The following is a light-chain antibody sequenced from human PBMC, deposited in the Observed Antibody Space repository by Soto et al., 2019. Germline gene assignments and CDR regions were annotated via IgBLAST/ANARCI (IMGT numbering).Light chain of an antibody. J-gene: IGKJ2*01. CDR3: QQYGSSPYT. V-gene: IGKV3-20*01. Sequence: EIVLTQSPGTLSLSPGERATLSCRASQSVSSSYLAWYQQKPGQAPRLLIYGASSRATGIPDRFSGSGSCTDFTLTISRLEPEDFAVYYCQQYGSSPYTFGQGNKLEIK. CDR2: GAS. CDR1: QSVSSSY.